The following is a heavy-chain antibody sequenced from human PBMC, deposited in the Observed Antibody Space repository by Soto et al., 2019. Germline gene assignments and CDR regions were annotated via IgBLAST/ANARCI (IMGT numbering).Heavy chain of an antibody. CDR2: ISGSGGST. CDR3: AKRVGSYYYYYMDV. D-gene: IGHD1-26*01. Sequence: GGSLRLSCAASGFTFSSYAMSSVRQAPGKGLEWVSAISGSGGSTYYADSVKGRFTISRDNSKNTLYLQMNSLRAEDTAVYYCAKRVGSYYYYYMDVWGKGTTVTVSS. J-gene: IGHJ6*03. CDR1: GFTFSSYA. V-gene: IGHV3-23*01.